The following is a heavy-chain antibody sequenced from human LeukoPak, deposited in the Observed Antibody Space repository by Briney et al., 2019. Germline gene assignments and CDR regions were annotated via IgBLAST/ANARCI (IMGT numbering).Heavy chain of an antibody. J-gene: IGHJ5*02. V-gene: IGHV3-7*04. CDR3: AKDMMRDRWFGES. CDR1: GLTFNNYW. Sequence: PGGSLGLSCEASGLTFNNYWMSWVRKAPGKGLERVANINENGSEKYYVGSVKGRFTISRDNSKNTLYLEMNSLRVEDTAVYYCAKDMMRDRWFGESWGQGTLVTVSS. D-gene: IGHD3-10*01. CDR2: INENGSEK.